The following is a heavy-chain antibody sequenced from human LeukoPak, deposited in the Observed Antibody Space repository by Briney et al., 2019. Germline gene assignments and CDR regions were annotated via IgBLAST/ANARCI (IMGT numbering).Heavy chain of an antibody. V-gene: IGHV1-8*01. CDR3: ARGPRGEPDYYMDV. J-gene: IGHJ6*03. CDR2: MNPNSDNT. Sequence: ASVTVSFKASGYTFTSYDINWVRQATGQGLEWMGWMNPNSDNTGCAQKFQGRVTMTRNTSISTAYMELSILRSEDTAVYYCARGPRGEPDYYMDVWGKGTTVTVSS. D-gene: IGHD3-10*01. CDR1: GYTFTSYD.